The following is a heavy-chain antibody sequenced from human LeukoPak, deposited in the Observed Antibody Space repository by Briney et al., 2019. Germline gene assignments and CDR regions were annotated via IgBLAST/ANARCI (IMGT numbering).Heavy chain of an antibody. CDR3: AREGVVFNGYDWFYP. J-gene: IGHJ5*02. V-gene: IGHV4-59*01. D-gene: IGHD5-18*01. CDR2: IYYTGST. Sequence: SETLSLTCTVTGGTISSYLWSWIRQLPGKGLEWIGYIYYTGSTNYNPSLKSRVTMSVDTSKNQFSLRLTSVTAADTAVYYCAREGVVFNGYDWFYPWGQGTLVTVSS. CDR1: GGTISSYL.